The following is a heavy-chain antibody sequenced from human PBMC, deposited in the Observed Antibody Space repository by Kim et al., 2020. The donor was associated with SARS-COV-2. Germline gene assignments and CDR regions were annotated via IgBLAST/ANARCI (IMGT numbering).Heavy chain of an antibody. D-gene: IGHD4-17*01. CDR1: GYSFTSNS. J-gene: IGHJ4*02. CDR2: INAYTGDT. Sequence: ASVKVSCKASGYSFTSNSITWVRQAPGHGLEWMGWINAYTGDTNYGQKLQDRVTMTTDTSTSTAYMELRSLRSDDTAVYYCARGDGDYYNPTLDSWGQGTLVTVSS. V-gene: IGHV1-18*01. CDR3: ARGDGDYYNPTLDS.